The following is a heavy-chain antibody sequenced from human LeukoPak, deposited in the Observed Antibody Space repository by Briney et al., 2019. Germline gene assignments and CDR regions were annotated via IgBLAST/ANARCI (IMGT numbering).Heavy chain of an antibody. CDR3: ARRGPIGYCSGGSCYSFDY. V-gene: IGHV4-34*01. Sequence: GSLRLSCAASGFTFSSYGMSWIRQPPGKGLEWIGEINHSGSTNYNPSLKSRVTISVDTSKNQFSLKLSSVTAADTAVYYCARRGPIGYCSGGSCYSFDYWGQGTLVTVSS. J-gene: IGHJ4*02. D-gene: IGHD2-15*01. CDR2: INHSGST. CDR1: GFTFSSYG.